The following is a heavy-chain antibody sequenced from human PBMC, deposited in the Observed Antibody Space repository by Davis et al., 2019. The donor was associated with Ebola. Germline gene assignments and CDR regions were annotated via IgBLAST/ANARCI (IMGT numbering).Heavy chain of an antibody. Sequence: AALVKVSCKASGYTFTNYDVHWVRQGTGQGLEWIGWMNPNSANTGYGQKFQGRVTMTRNTSISTAYMELSSLTSEDTAVYYCARGRKVAKMGSWFDPWGQGTLVTVSS. J-gene: IGHJ5*02. CDR2: MNPNSANT. CDR1: GYTFTNYD. CDR3: ARGRKVAKMGSWFDP. V-gene: IGHV1-8*01. D-gene: IGHD5-12*01.